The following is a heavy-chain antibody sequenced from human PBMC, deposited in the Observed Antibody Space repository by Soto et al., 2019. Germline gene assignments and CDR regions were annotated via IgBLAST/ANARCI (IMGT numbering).Heavy chain of an antibody. CDR3: ARYRREAVAGYTLDN. CDR2: VYNSGST. J-gene: IGHJ4*02. V-gene: IGHV4-59*01. Sequence: LETLSLTCTVSGGSISSNYWTWIRQPPGKGLEWIGYVYNSGSTNYNPSLKSRVTISEDTSKSQFSLKVNSMTAADTAVYYCARYRREAVAGYTLDNWGQGILVTVSS. D-gene: IGHD6-13*01. CDR1: GGSISSNY.